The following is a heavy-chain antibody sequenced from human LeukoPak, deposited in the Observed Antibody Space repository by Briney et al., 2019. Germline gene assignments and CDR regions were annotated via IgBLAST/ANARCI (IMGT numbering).Heavy chain of an antibody. CDR2: INHSGST. V-gene: IGHV4-61*08. J-gene: IGHJ4*02. Sequence: SETLSLTCTVSGGSVSSGGFYWTWIRQPPGKGLEWIGEINHSGSTNYNPSLKSRVTISVDTSKNQFSLKLSSVTAADTAVYYCARGLGPLYYDFWSGYSRSPIFDYWGQGTLVTVSS. CDR1: GGSVSSGGFY. D-gene: IGHD3-3*01. CDR3: ARGLGPLYYDFWSGYSRSPIFDY.